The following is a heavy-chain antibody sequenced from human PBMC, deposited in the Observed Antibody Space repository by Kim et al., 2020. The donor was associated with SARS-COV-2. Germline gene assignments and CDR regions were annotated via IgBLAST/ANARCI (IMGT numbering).Heavy chain of an antibody. Sequence: GGSLRLSCAASGFTFSNAWMSWVRQAPGKGLEWVGRIKSKTDGGTTDYAAPVKGRFTISRDDSKNTLYLQMNSLKTEDTAVYYCTTVWRDYDILTGYYRANDYWGQGTLVTVSS. CDR2: IKSKTDGGTT. CDR3: TTVWRDYDILTGYYRANDY. D-gene: IGHD3-9*01. CDR1: GFTFSNAW. J-gene: IGHJ4*02. V-gene: IGHV3-15*01.